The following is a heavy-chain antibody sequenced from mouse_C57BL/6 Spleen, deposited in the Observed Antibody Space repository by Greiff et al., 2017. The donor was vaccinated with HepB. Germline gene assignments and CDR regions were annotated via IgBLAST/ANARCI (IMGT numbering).Heavy chain of an antibody. Sequence: VKLQQPGAELVKPGASVKLSCKASGYTFTSYWMHWVKQRPGRGLEWIGRIDPNSGGTKYNEKFKSKATLTVDKPSSTAYMQLSSLTSEDSAVYYCAFYYGSSYPHWYFDVWGTGTTVTVSS. CDR3: AFYYGSSYPHWYFDV. D-gene: IGHD1-1*01. V-gene: IGHV1-72*01. J-gene: IGHJ1*03. CDR1: GYTFTSYW. CDR2: IDPNSGGT.